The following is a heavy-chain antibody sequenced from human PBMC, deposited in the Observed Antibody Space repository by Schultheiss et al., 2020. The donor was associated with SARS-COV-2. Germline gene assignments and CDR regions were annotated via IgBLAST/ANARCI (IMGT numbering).Heavy chain of an antibody. D-gene: IGHD3-16*01. J-gene: IGHJ4*02. CDR2: IYYSGST. Sequence: SETLSLTCTVSGGSVNGGSYYWTWIRQPPGKTLEWIGYIYYSGSTYYNPSLKSRVTISVDTSKNQFSLKLSSVTAADTAVYYCARGWGPNYFDYWGQGTLVTVSS. CDR3: ARGWGPNYFDY. V-gene: IGHV4-31*03. CDR1: GGSVNGGSYY.